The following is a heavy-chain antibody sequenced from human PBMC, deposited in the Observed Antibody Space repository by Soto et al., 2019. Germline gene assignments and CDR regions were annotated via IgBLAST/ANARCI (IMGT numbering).Heavy chain of an antibody. J-gene: IGHJ4*02. CDR3: ARNKITGLFDY. Sequence: SETLSLTCAVSGGSISSGGYSWSWIRQPPGKGLEWIGYIYHSGSTYYNPSLKSRVTISVDRSKNQFSLKLSPVTAADTVVYYCARNKITGLFDYWGKGTLVTVSS. CDR2: IYHSGST. D-gene: IGHD2-8*02. CDR1: GGSISSGGYS. V-gene: IGHV4-30-2*01.